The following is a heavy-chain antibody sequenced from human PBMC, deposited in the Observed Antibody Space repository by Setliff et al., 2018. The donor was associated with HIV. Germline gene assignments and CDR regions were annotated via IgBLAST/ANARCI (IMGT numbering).Heavy chain of an antibody. CDR1: GSSINSGYS. CDR3: ARGLIAATGTWFDP. Sequence: SETLSLTCAVSGSSINSGYSWDWIRQSPGKGLEWIGALYNSGSTYYNPSLKSRVTISVDTSKNHFSLKLTSVTAADTAVYYCARGLIAATGTWFDPWGQGTLVTVSS. CDR2: LYNSGST. V-gene: IGHV4-38-2*01. D-gene: IGHD6-13*01. J-gene: IGHJ5*02.